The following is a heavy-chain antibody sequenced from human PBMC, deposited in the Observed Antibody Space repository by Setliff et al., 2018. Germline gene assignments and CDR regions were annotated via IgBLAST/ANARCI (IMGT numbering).Heavy chain of an antibody. J-gene: IGHJ5*02. CDR2: IYTGGST. Sequence: SETLSLTCSVSGDSINSGTYYWSWFRQSTGKGLEWIGRIYTGGSTNYNPSLKSRVTISLDTSKNHFSLTLTSVTAADTAVYYCARGRGLEWLPESWFDPWGQGTLVTVSS. V-gene: IGHV4-61*02. D-gene: IGHD3-3*01. CDR3: ARGRGLEWLPESWFDP. CDR1: GDSINSGTYY.